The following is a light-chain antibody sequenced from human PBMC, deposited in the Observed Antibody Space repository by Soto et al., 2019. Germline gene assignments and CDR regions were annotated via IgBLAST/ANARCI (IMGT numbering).Light chain of an antibody. CDR3: QQRHMWPIT. CDR2: DAY. CDR1: QTIGNK. V-gene: IGKV3-11*01. Sequence: EIVLAQSPATLSVSPWERVTLSCRATQTIGNKLAWYLQRPGQAPRLLMYDAYNRATGIPPRFSGSGSGTDFTLTISSLEPEDSAVYYCQQRHMWPITFGQGTRLEIK. J-gene: IGKJ5*01.